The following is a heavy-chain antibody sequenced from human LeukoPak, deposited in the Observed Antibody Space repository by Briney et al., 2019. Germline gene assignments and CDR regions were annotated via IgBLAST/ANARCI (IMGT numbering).Heavy chain of an antibody. D-gene: IGHD6-19*01. CDR1: GGSISSYY. CDR2: IYYSGST. CDR3: ARAGHSSGYYYFMDV. J-gene: IGHJ6*03. Sequence: SETLSLTCTVSGGSISSYYWSWIRQPPGKGLEWIGYIYYSGSTNYNPSLKSRVTISVDTSKNQFSLKLSSVTAADTAVYYCARAGHSSGYYYFMDVWGKGTTVTVSS. V-gene: IGHV4-59*01.